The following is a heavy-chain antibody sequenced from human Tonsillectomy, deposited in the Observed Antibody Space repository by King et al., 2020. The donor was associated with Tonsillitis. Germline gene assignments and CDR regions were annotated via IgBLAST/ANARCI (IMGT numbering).Heavy chain of an antibody. D-gene: IGHD2-2*01. V-gene: IGHV3-53*01. CDR3: ARLVPAANFDF. CDR2: IYSVGST. Sequence: VQLVESGGGLSQPGRSLRLSCAASGFSVSSNYMSWVRQAPGKGLEWVSIIYSVGSTNYADSVKGRFTISRDNSNNTLYLQMNFLRAEDTAVYYCARLVPAANFDFWGQGTLVTVSS. CDR1: GFSVSSNY. J-gene: IGHJ4*02.